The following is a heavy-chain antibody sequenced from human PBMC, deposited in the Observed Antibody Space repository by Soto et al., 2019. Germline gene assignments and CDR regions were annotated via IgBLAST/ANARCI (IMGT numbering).Heavy chain of an antibody. Sequence: QVQLVESGGGVVQPGRSLRLSCAASGFTFSSYGMHWVRQAPGKGLEWVAVISYDGSNKYYADSVKGRFTISRDNSKNTLYLQMNSLRAEDTAVYYCAKDAFPGTKLYYYYYGMDVWGQGTTVTVSS. CDR2: ISYDGSNK. J-gene: IGHJ6*02. CDR1: GFTFSSYG. D-gene: IGHD1-1*01. V-gene: IGHV3-30*18. CDR3: AKDAFPGTKLYYYYYGMDV.